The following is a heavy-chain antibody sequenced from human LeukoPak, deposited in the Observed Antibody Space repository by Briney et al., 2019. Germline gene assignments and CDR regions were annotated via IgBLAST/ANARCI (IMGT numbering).Heavy chain of an antibody. J-gene: IGHJ4*02. D-gene: IGHD3-10*01. CDR1: GGSISSYY. Sequence: PSETLSLTCTVSGGSISSYYWSWIRQPPGKALEWIGYISYSGSTKYNPSLKSRVTISVDTSENQFSLKLSSVTAADTAMYYCARSELLWFGKVNSGFDFWGQGTLVTVSS. V-gene: IGHV4-59*01. CDR3: ARSELLWFGKVNSGFDF. CDR2: ISYSGST.